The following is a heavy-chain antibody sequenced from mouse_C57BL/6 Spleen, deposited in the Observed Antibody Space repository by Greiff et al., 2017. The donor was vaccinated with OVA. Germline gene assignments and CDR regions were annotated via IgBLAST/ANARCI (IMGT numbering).Heavy chain of an antibody. Sequence: QVQLKQPGAELVRPGTSVKLSCKASGYTFTSYWMHWVKQRPGQGLEWIGVIDPSDSYTNYNQKFKGKATLTVDTSSSTAYMQLSSLTSEDSAVYYCARTDSYAMDYWGQGTSVTVSS. J-gene: IGHJ4*01. CDR1: GYTFTSYW. CDR3: ARTDSYAMDY. V-gene: IGHV1-59*01. CDR2: IDPSDSYT.